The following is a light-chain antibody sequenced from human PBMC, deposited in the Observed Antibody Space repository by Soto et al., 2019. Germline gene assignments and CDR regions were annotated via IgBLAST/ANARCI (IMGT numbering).Light chain of an antibody. CDR3: AAWDDSLNGRV. CDR2: KNS. CDR1: TSNIGSNT. Sequence: QAVVTQPPSASGTPGQRVTISCSGSTSNIGSNTVNWYQQLPGTAPKLLIYKNSQRPSGVPDRFSGSSSGTSASLAISGLQSEDEADYYCAAWDDSLNGRVFGGGTKLTVL. J-gene: IGLJ3*02. V-gene: IGLV1-44*01.